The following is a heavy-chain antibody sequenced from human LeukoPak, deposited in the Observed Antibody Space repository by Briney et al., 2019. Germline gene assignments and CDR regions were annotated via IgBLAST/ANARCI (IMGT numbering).Heavy chain of an antibody. CDR1: GGSISSYY. V-gene: IGHV4-59*01. CDR3: ARVAPYGSTWYLDY. D-gene: IGHD6-13*01. J-gene: IGHJ4*02. Sequence: SETLSLTCTVSGGSISSYYWSWIRQPPGKGLEWIGYIYYSGSTNYNPSLKSRVTMSVDTSKNQFSLKLSSVTAADTAVYYCARVAPYGSTWYLDYWGQGTLVTVSS. CDR2: IYYSGST.